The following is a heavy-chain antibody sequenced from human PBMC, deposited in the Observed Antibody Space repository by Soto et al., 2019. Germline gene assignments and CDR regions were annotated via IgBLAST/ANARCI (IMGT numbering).Heavy chain of an antibody. CDR3: AKDHASSGWYLDY. Sequence: QVQLVESGGGVVQPGRSLRLSCAASGFTFSSYGMHWVRQAPGKGLEWVAVISYDGSNKYYADSVKGRFTICRDNSKNTLYLQMNSLRAEDTAVYYCAKDHASSGWYLDYWGQGTLVTVSS. CDR1: GFTFSSYG. V-gene: IGHV3-30*18. D-gene: IGHD6-19*01. CDR2: ISYDGSNK. J-gene: IGHJ4*02.